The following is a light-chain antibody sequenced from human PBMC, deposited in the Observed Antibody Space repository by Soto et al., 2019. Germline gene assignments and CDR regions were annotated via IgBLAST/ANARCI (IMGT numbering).Light chain of an antibody. J-gene: IGKJ5*01. CDR1: QSVSSSY. CDR2: GAS. Sequence: EIVLTQSPGILSLSPGERATLSCRASQSVSSSYLAWYQQQPNQAPRLLIYGASYRATGIPDRFSGGGSGTDFTLTISRLEPEDFAVYYCQHYSSSPPAITFGQGTRLEIK. V-gene: IGKV3-20*01. CDR3: QHYSSSPPAIT.